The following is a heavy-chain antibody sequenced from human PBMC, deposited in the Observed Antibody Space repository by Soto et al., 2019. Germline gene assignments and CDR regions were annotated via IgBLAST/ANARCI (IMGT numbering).Heavy chain of an antibody. V-gene: IGHV1-69*01. J-gene: IGHJ6*02. CDR1: GGTFSSYA. D-gene: IGHD5-18*01. CDR3: ARAFPGYGYGYRLYYYYGMDV. CDR2: IIPIFGTA. Sequence: QVQLVQSGAEVKKPGSSVKVSCKASGGTFSSYAISWVRQAPGQGLEWMGGIIPIFGTANYAQKFQGRVTITADESTSTAYMELSSLRSEDTAVYYCARAFPGYGYGYRLYYYYGMDVWGQGTTVTVSS.